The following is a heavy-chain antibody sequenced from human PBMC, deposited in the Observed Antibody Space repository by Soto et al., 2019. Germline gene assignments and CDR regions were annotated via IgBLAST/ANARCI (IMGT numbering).Heavy chain of an antibody. CDR3: ARVGIGGNYYYYLGMDV. V-gene: IGHV1-2*02. D-gene: IGHD3-16*01. Sequence: ASVKVSCKASGYTFTGYYMHWVRQAPGQGLEWMGWIDPNNGDTNYAQNFQGRVSMTRDTSNSTAYMELRRLRSDDTAVYSCARVGIGGNYYYYLGMDVWGQGTTFTVSS. CDR1: GYTFTGYY. J-gene: IGHJ6*02. CDR2: IDPNNGDT.